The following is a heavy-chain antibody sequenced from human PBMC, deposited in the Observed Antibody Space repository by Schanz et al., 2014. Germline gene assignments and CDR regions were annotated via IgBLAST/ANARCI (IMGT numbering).Heavy chain of an antibody. CDR1: GSINSYY. J-gene: IGHJ6*02. Sequence: QVQLQESGPGLVKPSETLSLNCRISGSINSYYWGWIRQPPGKGLEWIGYISYSGSTNYNPSLRSRVTISLDRSRNQFSLNLRTVTAADTAIYYCARRIAARSGVGYDYHYGMDVWGQGTTVIVSS. V-gene: IGHV4-59*01. D-gene: IGHD6-6*01. CDR2: ISYSGST. CDR3: ARRIAARSGVGYDYHYGMDV.